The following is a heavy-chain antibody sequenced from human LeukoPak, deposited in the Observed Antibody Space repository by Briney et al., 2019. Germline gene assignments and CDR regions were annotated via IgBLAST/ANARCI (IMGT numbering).Heavy chain of an antibody. CDR1: GFTFSSYA. V-gene: IGHV3-23*01. D-gene: IGHD6-6*01. J-gene: IGHJ2*01. CDR2: ISSGGGST. Sequence: PGGSLRLSRAASGFTFSSYAMGWVRQPPGKGLEWVSGISSGGGSTYYTDSMKGRFTISRDNSKNTLYLQMNSLTAEDTALYYCANARGASSSYFDLWGRGTLVTVSS. CDR3: ANARGASSSYFDL.